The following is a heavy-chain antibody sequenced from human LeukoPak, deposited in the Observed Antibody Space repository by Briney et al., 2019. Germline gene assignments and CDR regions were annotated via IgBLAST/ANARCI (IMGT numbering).Heavy chain of an antibody. V-gene: IGHV4-59*12. CDR3: ARAPFIQSDFGGTFDY. J-gene: IGHJ4*02. D-gene: IGHD4-23*01. CDR1: GGSISSYY. CDR2: ISYSGST. Sequence: SETLSLTCTVSGGSISSYYWSWIRQPPGKGLEWIGYISYSGSTNYNPSLKSRVTMSVDASEKQLSLKLSSVTAADTAVYYCARAPFIQSDFGGTFDYWGQGTLVTVSS.